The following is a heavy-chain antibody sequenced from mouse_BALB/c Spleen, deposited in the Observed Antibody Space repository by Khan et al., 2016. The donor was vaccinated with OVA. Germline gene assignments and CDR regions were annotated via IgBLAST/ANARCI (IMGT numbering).Heavy chain of an antibody. CDR3: ARADYGNYREAMDY. CDR2: IWGDGST. D-gene: IGHD2-1*01. Sequence: VQLQESGPGLVAPSQSLSITCTVSGFSLTGYGVNWVRQPPGKGLEWLGMIWGDGSTDYNSALKSRLNLSKDNSKSHVFLKMNSLQTDDTARYYCARADYGNYREAMDYWGQGTSVTVSS. J-gene: IGHJ4*01. CDR1: GFSLTGYG. V-gene: IGHV2-6-7*01.